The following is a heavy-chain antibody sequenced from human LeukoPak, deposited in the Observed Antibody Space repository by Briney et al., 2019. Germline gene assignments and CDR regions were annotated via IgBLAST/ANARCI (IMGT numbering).Heavy chain of an antibody. CDR2: INHSGST. J-gene: IGHJ6*02. D-gene: IGHD2-2*01. CDR1: GGSFSGYY. Sequence: PSETLSLTCAVYGGSFSGYYWSWIRQPPGKGLEWIGEINHSGSTNYSPSLKSRVTISVDTSKNQFSLKLSSVTAADTAVYYCARCRPIVVVPAAMYGKYYYYYGMDVWGQGTTATVSS. CDR3: ARCRPIVVVPAAMYGKYYYYYGMDV. V-gene: IGHV4-34*01.